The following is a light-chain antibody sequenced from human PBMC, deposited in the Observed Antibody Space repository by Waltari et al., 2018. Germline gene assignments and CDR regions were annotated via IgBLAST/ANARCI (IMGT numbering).Light chain of an antibody. V-gene: IGLV2-14*03. CDR3: SSYTSSSTLWV. CDR2: DVS. J-gene: IGLJ3*02. Sequence: QSALTQPASVSGSPGQSITISCTGTSSDVGGYNSVSWYQQHPGKAPKLMISDVSNRPSGVSNRFSGSKSGNTASLTISGLQAEDGADYYCSSYTSSSTLWVFGGGTKLTVL. CDR1: SSDVGGYNS.